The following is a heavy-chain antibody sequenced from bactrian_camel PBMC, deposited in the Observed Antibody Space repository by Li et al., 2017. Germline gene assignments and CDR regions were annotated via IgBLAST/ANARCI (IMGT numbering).Heavy chain of an antibody. V-gene: IGHV3S1*01. J-gene: IGHJ4*01. Sequence: HVQLVESGGGSVQSGGSLRLSCAASGSGYISGTYCLGWFRQVPGKEREGVAAIAPATGSTYYDDSIKGRFTVSHVNSNNTLHLQMNSLKPEDTGMYYCAARFGGPVYCQSGLLEDEYVFWGQGTQVTVS. CDR1: GSGYISGTYC. CDR3: AARFGGPVYCQSGLLEDEYVF. CDR2: IAPATGST. D-gene: IGHD3*01.